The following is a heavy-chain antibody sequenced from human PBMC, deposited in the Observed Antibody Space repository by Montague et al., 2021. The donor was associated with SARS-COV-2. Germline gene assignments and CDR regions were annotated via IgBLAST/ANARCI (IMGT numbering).Heavy chain of an antibody. J-gene: IGHJ6*02. Sequence: CAISGGSVSSNSAAWNWIRQSPSRGLEWLGRTYYRSKWYNDYAVSVKSRITINPDTSKNQFSLQLNSVTPEDTAVYYCASGRMVPYSSSWTTLYYYYGMDVWGQGTTVTVPS. CDR1: GGSVSSNSAA. V-gene: IGHV6-1*01. CDR2: TYYRSKWYN. CDR3: ASGRMVPYSSSWTTLYYYYGMDV. D-gene: IGHD6-13*01.